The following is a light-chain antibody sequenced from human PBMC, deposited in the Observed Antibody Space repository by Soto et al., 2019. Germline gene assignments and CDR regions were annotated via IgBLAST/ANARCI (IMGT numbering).Light chain of an antibody. J-gene: IGKJ4*01. Sequence: EIVLTQSPATLSVSPGERVTLSCRASQSVSSSLAWYQQKPGQAPRLLIYDASNRATGIPARFSGSGSGTDFTLTISSLEPEDFAVYYCQQRSNWPRLTFGGGTKVDIK. CDR1: QSVSSS. V-gene: IGKV3-11*01. CDR3: QQRSNWPRLT. CDR2: DAS.